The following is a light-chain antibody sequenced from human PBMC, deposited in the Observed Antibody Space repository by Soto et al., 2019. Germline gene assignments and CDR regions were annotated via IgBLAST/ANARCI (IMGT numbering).Light chain of an antibody. J-gene: IGKJ2*01. V-gene: IGKV3-11*01. Sequence: EIVLTQSPATLSLSPGERATLSCRASQSVSSYLAWYRQKPGQAPRLLIYDASNRATGIPARFSGSGSGTDFTLTISSLEPEDFAVYYCQQRSNWSMYTFGQGTKVDIK. CDR1: QSVSSY. CDR3: QQRSNWSMYT. CDR2: DAS.